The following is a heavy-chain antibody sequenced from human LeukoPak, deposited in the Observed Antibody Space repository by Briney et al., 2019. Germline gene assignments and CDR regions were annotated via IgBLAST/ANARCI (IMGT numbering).Heavy chain of an antibody. J-gene: IGHJ4*02. Sequence: GGSLRLSCAASGFTFSHYGLHWVRQAPGKGLEWVALISYDGGNKNYADSVRGRFTISRDNSKNTLYLQMNSLRAEDTAVYYCAKDSSSTWFGGDSKWGQGTLVTVSS. CDR1: GFTFSHYG. CDR3: AKDSSSTWFGGDSK. V-gene: IGHV3-30*18. CDR2: ISYDGGNK. D-gene: IGHD3-10*01.